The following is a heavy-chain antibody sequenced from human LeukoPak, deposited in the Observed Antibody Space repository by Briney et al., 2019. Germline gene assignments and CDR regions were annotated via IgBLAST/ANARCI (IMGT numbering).Heavy chain of an antibody. Sequence: GGSLRLSCAASGFTFSSYGMHWVRRAPGKGLEWVAFIQYDGRNTYYADSVKGRFTISRDNSKNMLYLQMNSLRAEDTAVYYCAKDESSWYPGYFDYWGHGTLVTVSS. CDR1: GFTFSSYG. J-gene: IGHJ4*01. CDR3: AKDESSWYPGYFDY. V-gene: IGHV3-30*02. CDR2: IQYDGRNT. D-gene: IGHD6-13*01.